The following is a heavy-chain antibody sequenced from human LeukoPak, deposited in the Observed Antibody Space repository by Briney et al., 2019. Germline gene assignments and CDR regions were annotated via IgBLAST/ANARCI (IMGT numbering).Heavy chain of an antibody. CDR3: ARDVVGSLDY. V-gene: IGHV3-7*01. CDR1: GFTFSSYW. D-gene: IGHD1-26*01. Sequence: AGSLRLSCAASGFTFSSYWMAWVRQAPGKGLEWVANIKGDESARHQADSVKGRFTISRDNTRNSLYLQMTNLRGDDTAVYYCARDVVGSLDYWGQGTLVTVSS. CDR2: IKGDESAR. J-gene: IGHJ4*02.